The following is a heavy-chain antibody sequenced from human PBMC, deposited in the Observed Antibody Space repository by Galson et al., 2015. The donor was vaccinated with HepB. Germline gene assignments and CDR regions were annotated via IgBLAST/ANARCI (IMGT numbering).Heavy chain of an antibody. CDR2: IWSDGSSP. J-gene: IGHJ4*02. CDR1: GFSFNTFV. Sequence: SLRLSCAASGFSFNTFVMHWVRPAPGRGLEWVALIWSDGSSPYYGDSVRGRFTISRDNSKNMLYLQMNTLRVADTAIYYCARDVVDDIDNDDYSSAAGYWGQGTLVTVSS. CDR3: ARDVVDDIDNDDYSSAAGY. D-gene: IGHD4-17*01. V-gene: IGHV3-33*08.